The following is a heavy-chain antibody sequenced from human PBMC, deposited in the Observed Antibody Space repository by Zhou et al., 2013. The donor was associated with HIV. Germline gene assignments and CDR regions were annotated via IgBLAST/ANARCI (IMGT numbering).Heavy chain of an antibody. J-gene: IGHJ6*03. CDR2: TIPILDAA. D-gene: IGHD2-2*01. Sequence: QVQLVQSGTEVKKPGSSVRVSCTASGGTSSPFAITWVRQAPGQGLEWLGRTIPILDAAKYSRKFQNRVTITADRSTSTAFLELSSLTSEDTAVYYCARNPYCSSTSCYYYYYYYMDVWGKGTTVTVSS. CDR1: GGTSSPFA. CDR3: ARNPYCSSTSCYYYYYYYMDV. V-gene: IGHV1-69*04.